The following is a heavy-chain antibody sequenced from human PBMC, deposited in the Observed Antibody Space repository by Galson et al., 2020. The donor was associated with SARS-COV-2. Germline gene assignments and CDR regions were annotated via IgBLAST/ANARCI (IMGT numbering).Heavy chain of an antibody. V-gene: IGHV1-3*01. CDR1: AYNFINYV. J-gene: IGHJ4*02. D-gene: IGHD6-13*01. CDR3: ARALHSSSWSIHQYFFDY. CDR2: VNAANGDT. Sequence: ASVKVSCKASAYNFINYVIHWVRQAPGQSLEWMGWVNAANGDTKYSQAFQGRVTITRDTSASTAYMELSSLTSEDTALYYCARALHSSSWSIHQYFFDYWGQGTLVTVSS.